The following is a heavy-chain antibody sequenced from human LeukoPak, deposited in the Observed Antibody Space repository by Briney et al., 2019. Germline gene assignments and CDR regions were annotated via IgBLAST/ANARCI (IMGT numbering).Heavy chain of an antibody. D-gene: IGHD2-2*01. CDR3: AKEPGGVPAARGDY. V-gene: IGHV3-23*01. J-gene: IGHJ4*02. CDR1: GFTFSSYS. Sequence: PGGSLRLSCAASGFTFSSYSMNWVRQAPGKGLEWVSAISGSGGSTYYADSVKGRFTISRDNSKNTLYLQMNSLRAEDTAVYYCAKEPGGVPAARGDYWGQGTLVTVSS. CDR2: ISGSGGST.